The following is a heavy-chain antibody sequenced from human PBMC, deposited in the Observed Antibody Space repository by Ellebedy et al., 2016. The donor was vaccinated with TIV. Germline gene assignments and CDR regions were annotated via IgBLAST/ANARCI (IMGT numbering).Heavy chain of an antibody. Sequence: SETLSLTXAVYGVSFSGYYWSWIRQSPGKGLEWIGEINHSGITDYNPSLRSRVTISVDTSKNQFSLHLSSVTAADAALYYCTRGPDYAKTGFWGQGTLVTVSS. V-gene: IGHV4-34*01. D-gene: IGHD4-17*01. J-gene: IGHJ4*02. CDR2: INHSGIT. CDR3: TRGPDYAKTGF. CDR1: GVSFSGYY.